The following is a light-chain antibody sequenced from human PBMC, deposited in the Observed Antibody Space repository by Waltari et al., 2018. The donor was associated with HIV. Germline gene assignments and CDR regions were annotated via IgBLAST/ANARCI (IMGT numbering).Light chain of an antibody. CDR1: QSVLSSSNNKNC. Sequence: DIVMTQSPDSLAVSLGERATINCKSSQSVLSSSNNKNCLAWYQQKPGQPPRLLIYWASTRESGVPDRFSGSGSGTDFTLTISSLQAEDVAVYYCQKYYSTPYTFGQGTKLEIK. CDR3: QKYYSTPYT. J-gene: IGKJ2*01. V-gene: IGKV4-1*01. CDR2: WAS.